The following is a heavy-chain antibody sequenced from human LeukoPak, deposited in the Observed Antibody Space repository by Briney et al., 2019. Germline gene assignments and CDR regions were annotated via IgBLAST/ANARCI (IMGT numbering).Heavy chain of an antibody. V-gene: IGHV4-34*01. D-gene: IGHD2-8*01. CDR3: ARVPVYAKAFDI. J-gene: IGHJ3*02. CDR1: GGSFSGYY. Sequence: PSETLSLTCAVYGGSFSGYYWSWIRQPPGKGLEWIGEINHSGSTNYNPSLKSRVTISVDTSKNQFSLKLSSVTAADTAVYYCARVPVYAKAFDIWGQGTMVTVSS. CDR2: INHSGST.